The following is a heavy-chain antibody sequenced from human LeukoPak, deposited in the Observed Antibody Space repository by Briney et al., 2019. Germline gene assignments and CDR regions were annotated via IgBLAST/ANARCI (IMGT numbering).Heavy chain of an antibody. CDR3: AKEMGSRSSLFYFDY. V-gene: IGHV3-30*18. D-gene: IGHD3-10*01. J-gene: IGHJ4*02. Sequence: GGSLRLSCAASGFPLSSYAMGWVRQPPGKGLEWVAGISNDGSNTYYAESVNGRFTIYRDNSKNTLYLLLNTLRGEDTAVYYCAKEMGSRSSLFYFDYWGQGILLTVSS. CDR2: ISNDGSNT. CDR1: GFPLSSYA.